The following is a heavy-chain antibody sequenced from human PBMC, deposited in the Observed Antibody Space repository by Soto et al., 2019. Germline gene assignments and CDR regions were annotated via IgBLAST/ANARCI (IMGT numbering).Heavy chain of an antibody. Sequence: PGGSLRLSCAASGFTFSSYGMHLVRQAPGKGLEWVAVISYDGSNKYYADSVKGRFTISRDNSKNTLYLQMNSLRAEDTAVYYCARDRGRVYIDYYYGMDVWGQGTTVTVSS. V-gene: IGHV3-30*03. J-gene: IGHJ6*02. D-gene: IGHD2-15*01. CDR1: GFTFSSYG. CDR2: ISYDGSNK. CDR3: ARDRGRVYIDYYYGMDV.